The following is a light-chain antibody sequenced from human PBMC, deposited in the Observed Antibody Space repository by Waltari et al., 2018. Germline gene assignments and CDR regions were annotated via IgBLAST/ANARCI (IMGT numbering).Light chain of an antibody. CDR3: QHYVRLPAT. CDR1: QSISKY. J-gene: IGKJ1*01. CDR2: GAS. V-gene: IGKV3-20*01. Sequence: DIMLTQSPGTLSLSPGERATLSCRASQSISKYLAWYQQKPGQAPRLLIYGASSRATGIPDRFSGSGSGTDFSLTISRLEPQDFAVYYCQHYVRLPATFGQGTKVEIK.